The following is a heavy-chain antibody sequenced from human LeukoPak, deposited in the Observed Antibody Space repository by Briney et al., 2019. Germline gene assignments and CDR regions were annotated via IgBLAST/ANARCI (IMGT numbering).Heavy chain of an antibody. D-gene: IGHD2-2*01. CDR1: GGSISSSSYY. J-gene: IGHJ2*01. CDR2: IYYSGST. V-gene: IGHV4-61*01. Sequence: PSETLSLTCTVSGGSISSSSYYWGRIRQPPGKGLEWIGYIYYSGSTNYNPSLKSRVTISVDTSKNQFSLKLSSVTAADTAVYYCAREPAYCSSTSCPHWYFDLWGRGTLVTVSS. CDR3: AREPAYCSSTSCPHWYFDL.